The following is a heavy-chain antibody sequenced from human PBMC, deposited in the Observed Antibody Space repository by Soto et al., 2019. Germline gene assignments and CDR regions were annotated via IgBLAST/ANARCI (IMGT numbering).Heavy chain of an antibody. V-gene: IGHV1-69*08. J-gene: IGHJ2*01. CDR3: ARPDFGDYWYFDL. Sequence: QDQLVQSGAEVKKPGSSVKVSCKASGGTFSSHTFSWVRQAPGQGIEWMGRIIPALGTATYAQKFQGRVTIAADESATTVYLAVTSLRSEYTAVYYCARPDFGDYWYFDLWGRGTLVTVSS. CDR1: GGTFSSHT. CDR2: IIPALGTA. D-gene: IGHD4-17*01.